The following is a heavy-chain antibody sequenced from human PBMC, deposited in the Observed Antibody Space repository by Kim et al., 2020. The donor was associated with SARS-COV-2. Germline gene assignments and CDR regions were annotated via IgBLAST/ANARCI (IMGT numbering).Heavy chain of an antibody. CDR2: IYYSGST. CDR1: GGSISSYY. D-gene: IGHD3-10*01. Sequence: SETLSLTCTVSGGSISSYYWSWIRQPPGKGLEWIGYIYYSGSTNYNPSLKSRVTISVDTSKNQFSLKLSSVTAADTAVYYCARSMVRGVTYALGYWGQGTLVTVSS. J-gene: IGHJ4*02. CDR3: ARSMVRGVTYALGY. V-gene: IGHV4-59*13.